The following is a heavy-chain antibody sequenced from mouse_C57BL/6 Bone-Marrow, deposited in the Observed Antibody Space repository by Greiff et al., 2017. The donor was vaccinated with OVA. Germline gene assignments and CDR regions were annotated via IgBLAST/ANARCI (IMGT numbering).Heavy chain of an antibody. CDR3: ARPPYDYDRYYFDY. J-gene: IGHJ2*01. CDR1: GFTFSDYG. Sequence: DVKLVESGGGLVKPGGSLTLSCAASGFTFSDYGMHWVRQAPEKGLEWVAYISSGSSTIYYADTVKGRFTISRDNAKNTLFLQMTSLRSEDTAMYYCARPPYDYDRYYFDYWGQGTTLTVSS. V-gene: IGHV5-17*01. D-gene: IGHD2-4*01. CDR2: ISSGSSTI.